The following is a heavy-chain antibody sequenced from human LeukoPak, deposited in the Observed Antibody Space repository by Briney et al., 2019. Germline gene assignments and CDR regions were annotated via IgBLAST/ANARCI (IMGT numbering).Heavy chain of an antibody. CDR3: ARVPRSYYYYYYMDV. CDR1: GGSISGYH. CDR2: IYYSGSS. V-gene: IGHV4-59*01. Sequence: RPSETLSLTCNVSGGSISGYHWSWIRQPPGKGLEWLGYIYYSGSSNYNPSLKSRVTISADTSKNQFSLKLSSVTAADTAVYHCARVPRSYYYYYYMDVWGKGTTVTVSS. J-gene: IGHJ6*03.